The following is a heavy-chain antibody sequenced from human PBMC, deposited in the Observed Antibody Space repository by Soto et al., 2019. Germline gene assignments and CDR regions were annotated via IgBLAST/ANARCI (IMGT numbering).Heavy chain of an antibody. Sequence: SETLSLTCGVSGDSTRIRYWWTWLRRPPGRGLEWIGEVNQSGTSNYNPSLKSRVTMSVDTSKNQFSLHLTSVTAADTAVYYCAREGRGYNLVVFDSWGQGTPVTVSS. CDR2: VNQSGTS. CDR3: AREGRGYNLVVFDS. V-gene: IGHV4-4*02. J-gene: IGHJ4*02. D-gene: IGHD5-12*01. CDR1: GDSTRIRYW.